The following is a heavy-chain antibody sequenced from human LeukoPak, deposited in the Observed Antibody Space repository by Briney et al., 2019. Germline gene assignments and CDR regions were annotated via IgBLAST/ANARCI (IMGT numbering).Heavy chain of an antibody. V-gene: IGHV1-69*13. CDR2: IIPIFGTA. Sequence: ASVKVSCKASGYTFTSYGISWVRQAPGQGLEWMGGIIPIFGTANYAQKFQGRVTITADESTSTAYMELSSLRSEDTAVYYCARGNDYYDSSGGLHYFDYWGQGTLVTVSS. D-gene: IGHD3-22*01. J-gene: IGHJ4*02. CDR1: GYTFTSYG. CDR3: ARGNDYYDSSGGLHYFDY.